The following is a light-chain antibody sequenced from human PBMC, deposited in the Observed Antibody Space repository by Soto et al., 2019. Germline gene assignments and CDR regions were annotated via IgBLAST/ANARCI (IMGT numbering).Light chain of an antibody. V-gene: IGLV2-11*01. J-gene: IGLJ2*01. Sequence: QSALTQPRSVSGSPGQSVTISCTGTSSDVGGYNYVSWYQRHPGKAPKLIISVVTKRPSGVPDRFSGSKSGNTASLTISGLQAEDEADYDCCSYAGSDSLIFGGGTKLTVL. CDR1: SSDVGGYNY. CDR2: VVT. CDR3: CSYAGSDSLI.